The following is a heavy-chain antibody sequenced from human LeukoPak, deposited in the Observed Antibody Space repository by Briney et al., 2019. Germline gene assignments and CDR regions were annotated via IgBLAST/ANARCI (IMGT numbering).Heavy chain of an antibody. V-gene: IGHV1-69*02. CDR1: GGTFSSYT. Sequence: SVKVSCKASGGTFSSYTISWVRQAPGQGLEWMGRIIPILGIANYAQKFQGRVTITADKSTSTAYMELSRLRSEDTAVYYCARTIVVPAALGDWFDPWGQGTLVTVSS. J-gene: IGHJ5*02. D-gene: IGHD2-2*01. CDR3: ARTIVVPAALGDWFDP. CDR2: IIPILGIA.